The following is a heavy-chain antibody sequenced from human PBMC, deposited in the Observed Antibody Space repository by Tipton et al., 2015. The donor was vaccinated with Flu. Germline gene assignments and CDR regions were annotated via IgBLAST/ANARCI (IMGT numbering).Heavy chain of an antibody. Sequence: LRFSCTVSGGSISSSSYHWGWIRQPPGMGLEWIGSVHYSGSTYQNPSLESRVTISVDTSKNQFSLKLSSVTAADTAVYFCAREGRNSGGLDYWGQGTLVTVSS. J-gene: IGHJ4*02. V-gene: IGHV4-39*07. D-gene: IGHD1-26*01. CDR2: VHYSGST. CDR1: GGSISSSSYH. CDR3: AREGRNSGGLDY.